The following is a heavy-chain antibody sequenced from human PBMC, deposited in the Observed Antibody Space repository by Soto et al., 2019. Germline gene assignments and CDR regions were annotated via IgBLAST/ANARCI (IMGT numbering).Heavy chain of an antibody. Sequence: EVQLVESGGGLVKPGGSLRLSCAASGFTFSSYSMNWVRQAPGKGLEWVSSISSSSSYIYYADSVKGRFTISRDNAKNSLYLQMNSLRAEDTAVYYCARSVKPAVDYYYGMDVWGQGTTVTVSS. V-gene: IGHV3-21*01. J-gene: IGHJ6*02. CDR2: ISSSSSYI. CDR3: ARSVKPAVDYYYGMDV. CDR1: GFTFSSYS. D-gene: IGHD2-15*01.